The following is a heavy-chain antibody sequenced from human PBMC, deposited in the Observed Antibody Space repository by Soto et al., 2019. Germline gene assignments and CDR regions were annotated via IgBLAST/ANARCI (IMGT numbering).Heavy chain of an antibody. Sequence: PGGSLRLSCAASGFTFSDYYMSWIRQAPGKGLEWVSYISSSGSTIYYADSVKGRFTISRDNAKNSLYLQMNSLRAEDTAVYYCARAADIVVVPAAPVTPVDYWGQGTLVTVSS. D-gene: IGHD2-2*01. CDR1: GFTFSDYY. CDR3: ARAADIVVVPAAPVTPVDY. V-gene: IGHV3-11*01. J-gene: IGHJ4*02. CDR2: ISSSGSTI.